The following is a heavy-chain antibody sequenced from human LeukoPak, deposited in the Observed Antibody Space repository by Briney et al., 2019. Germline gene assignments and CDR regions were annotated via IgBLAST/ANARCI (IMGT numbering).Heavy chain of an antibody. CDR1: GFTFSIYA. CDR2: ISANGGET. V-gene: IGHV3-23*01. Sequence: GGSLRLSCAASGFTFSIYAMNWVRQAPGKGLEWVSSISANGGETHYADSMKSRFTISRDNSKNTLYLQINNPRVEDTAVYYCAKRYYDFPLDYWGQGTLVTVSS. J-gene: IGHJ4*02. CDR3: AKRYYDFPLDY. D-gene: IGHD3-3*01.